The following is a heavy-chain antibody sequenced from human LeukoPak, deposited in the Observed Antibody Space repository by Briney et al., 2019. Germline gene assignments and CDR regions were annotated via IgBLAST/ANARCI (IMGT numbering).Heavy chain of an antibody. CDR2: ILTSGNT. CDR1: GGSISGYY. Sequence: PSETLSLTCTVSGGSISGYYWSWIRQPAGKGLEWIGRILTSGNTNYNPSLKSRVTMSVDTSKNQFSLKLSSVTAEDTAVYYCARQYIYGGRDFDYWGQGTLVTVSS. J-gene: IGHJ4*02. V-gene: IGHV4-4*07. CDR3: ARQYIYGGRDFDY. D-gene: IGHD5-18*01.